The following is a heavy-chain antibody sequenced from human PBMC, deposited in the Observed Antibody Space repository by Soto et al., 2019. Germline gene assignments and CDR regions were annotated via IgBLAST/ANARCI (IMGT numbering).Heavy chain of an antibody. J-gene: IGHJ4*03. CDR1: GGSISGYY. CDR2: IYNNGGT. Sequence: SETLSLTCTVSGGSISGYYWSWIRQPPGKGLEWIGYIYNNGGTYFHPSLESRVTISLDKSNSVCSLKLTSVTAADTAVYYCATSLKGYFGPTGFDSWGQGNTVSVSS. D-gene: IGHD1-26*01. CDR3: ATSLKGYFGPTGFDS. V-gene: IGHV4-59*06.